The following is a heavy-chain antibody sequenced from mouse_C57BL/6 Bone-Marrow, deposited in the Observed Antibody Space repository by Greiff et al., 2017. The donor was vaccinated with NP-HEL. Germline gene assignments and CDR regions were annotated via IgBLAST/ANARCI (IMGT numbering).Heavy chain of an antibody. CDR3: ARGWEPVAY. J-gene: IGHJ3*01. D-gene: IGHD4-1*01. Sequence: QVQLQQPGAELVKPGASVKLSCKASGYTFTSYWMHWVKQRPGQGLEWIGMIHPNSGSNNYNEKFKSKAILTVDKSSSTAYMQLSSLTSEDSAVDYCARGWEPVAYWGQGTLVTVSA. V-gene: IGHV1-64*01. CDR1: GYTFTSYW. CDR2: IHPNSGSN.